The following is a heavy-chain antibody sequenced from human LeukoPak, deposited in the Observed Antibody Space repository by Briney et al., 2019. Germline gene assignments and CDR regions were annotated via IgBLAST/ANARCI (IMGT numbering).Heavy chain of an antibody. V-gene: IGHV3-53*05. D-gene: IGHD3-10*01. CDR3: ARARITLVRGPDVINYYFDY. CDR1: GFTVSSNY. Sequence: GGSLRLSCAASGFTVSSNYMTWVRQAPGKGLEGVSVIYSDDSTYYADSVKGRFTISRDNSENTLYLQMNNLRAEDTAVYSCARARITLVRGPDVINYYFDYWGQGTLVTVSS. J-gene: IGHJ4*02. CDR2: IYSDDST.